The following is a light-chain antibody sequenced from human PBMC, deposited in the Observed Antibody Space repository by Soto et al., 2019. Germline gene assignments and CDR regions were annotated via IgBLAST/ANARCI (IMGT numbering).Light chain of an antibody. V-gene: IGKV1-6*01. CDR2: AAS. CDR3: IQDYNYPWT. CDR1: QGIRND. J-gene: IGKJ1*01. Sequence: AIQMAQSPSSLSASVGYRVTITCRASQGIRNDLGWYQQKPGKAPKLLIYAASSLQSGVPSRFSGIGSGTDFTLTISSLQTEDFATYYCIQDYNYPWTFGKGTKVDIK.